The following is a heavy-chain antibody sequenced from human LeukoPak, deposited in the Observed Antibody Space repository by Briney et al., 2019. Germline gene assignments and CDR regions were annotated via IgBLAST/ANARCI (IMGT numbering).Heavy chain of an antibody. J-gene: IGHJ4*02. CDR1: GGSISSGGYY. D-gene: IGHD3-10*01. CDR3: ARENSYYYGSGTYFDY. CDR2: IYYSGST. V-gene: IGHV4-31*03. Sequence: SETLSLTCTVSGGSISSGGYYWSWIRQHPGKGLEWIGYIYYSGSTYYNPSLKSRVTISVDTSKNQFSQKLSSVTAADTAVYYCARENSYYYGSGTYFDYWGQGTLVTVSS.